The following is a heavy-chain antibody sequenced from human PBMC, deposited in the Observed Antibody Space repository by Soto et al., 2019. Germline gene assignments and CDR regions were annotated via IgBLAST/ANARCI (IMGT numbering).Heavy chain of an antibody. CDR1: GFTLSSYW. J-gene: IGHJ6*02. Sequence: EVQLVESGGGLVQPGGSLRLSYAASGFTLSSYWMSWVRQAPGKGLEWVANIKQDGSEKYYVDSVKGRFTISRDTAKSSLYLQLNSLRAEDTAVYYCAREYGSSYSPRYYGMDVWGQGTTVTVSS. CDR2: IKQDGSEK. V-gene: IGHV3-7*05. CDR3: AREYGSSYSPRYYGMDV. D-gene: IGHD6-13*01.